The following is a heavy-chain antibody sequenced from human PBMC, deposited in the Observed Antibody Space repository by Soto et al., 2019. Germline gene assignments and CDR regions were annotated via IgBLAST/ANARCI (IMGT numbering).Heavy chain of an antibody. D-gene: IGHD4-4*01. CDR3: ATTGYSNDGMFDS. CDR2: IKTKTDGGTT. V-gene: IGHV3-15*01. CDR1: GFSFDRAW. J-gene: IGHJ4*02. Sequence: GGSLRLSCSASGFSFDRAWAIWVRQAPGRGLEWVGLIKTKTDGGTTDYAASAKGRFTISKDESEKTVYLHMNRLKTEDTAFYYCATTGYSNDGMFDSWGQGSLVTVSS.